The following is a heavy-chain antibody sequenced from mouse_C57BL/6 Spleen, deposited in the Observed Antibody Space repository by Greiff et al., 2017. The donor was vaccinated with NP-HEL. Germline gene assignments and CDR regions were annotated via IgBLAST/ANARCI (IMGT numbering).Heavy chain of an antibody. CDR2: ISSGSSTI. CDR1: GFTFSDYG. CDR3: ARVYYGSSPWYFDV. J-gene: IGHJ1*03. D-gene: IGHD1-1*01. Sequence: VQLKESGGGLVKPGGSLKLSCAASGFTFSDYGMHWVRQAPEKGLEWVAYISSGSSTIYYADTVKGRFTISRDNAKNTLFLQMTSLRSEDTAMYYCARVYYGSSPWYFDVWGTGTTVTVSS. V-gene: IGHV5-17*01.